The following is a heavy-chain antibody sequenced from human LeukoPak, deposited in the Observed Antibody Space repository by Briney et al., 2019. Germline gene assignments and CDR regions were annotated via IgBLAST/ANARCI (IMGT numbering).Heavy chain of an antibody. V-gene: IGHV3-23*01. J-gene: IGHJ4*02. D-gene: IGHD2-15*01. CDR2: ISAGGDAT. CDR1: GFTFSTYA. Sequence: PGGSLRLSCAASGFTFSTYAMSWVRQAPGEGLEWVCAISAGGDATFYADSVKGRFTVSRDNPKNTLSLQMNSLRGEDTAIYYCADHFPYCSRGSCSYFDHWGQGTLVTVSS. CDR3: ADHFPYCSRGSCSYFDH.